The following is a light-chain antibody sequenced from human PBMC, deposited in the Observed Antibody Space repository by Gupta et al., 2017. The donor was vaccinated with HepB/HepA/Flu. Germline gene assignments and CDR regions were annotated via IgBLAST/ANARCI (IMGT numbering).Light chain of an antibody. Sequence: SYELTQPPSVSVSPGQTASITCSGDKLGDKDVCWYQQKPGQSPVLVIYQDTKRPSGIPERFSGSNSGNKATLTISGTQAMDESAYYCQEWDRSTYGVFGGGTKLTVL. J-gene: IGLJ2*01. CDR3: QEWDRSTYGV. V-gene: IGLV3-1*01. CDR2: QDT. CDR1: KLGDKD.